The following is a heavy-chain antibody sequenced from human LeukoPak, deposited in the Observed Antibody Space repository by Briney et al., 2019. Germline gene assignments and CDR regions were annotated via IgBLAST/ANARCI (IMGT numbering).Heavy chain of an antibody. CDR1: GLTVSRNS. CDR3: ARVSSGYDLWGYYYYMDV. Sequence: PGGSLRLSCAVSGLTVSRNSMNWVRQAPGKGLEWVSVIYGGDSTYYADSVKGRFTISSDTSKNTVYLQMNSLRAEDTAVYYCARVSSGYDLWGYYYYMDVWGKGTTVTISS. D-gene: IGHD5-12*01. V-gene: IGHV3-66*01. CDR2: IYGGDST. J-gene: IGHJ6*03.